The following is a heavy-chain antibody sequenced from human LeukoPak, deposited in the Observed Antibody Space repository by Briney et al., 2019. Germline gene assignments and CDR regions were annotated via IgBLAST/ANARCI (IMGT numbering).Heavy chain of an antibody. J-gene: IGHJ1*01. CDR3: ARVGQQPGYFQH. D-gene: IGHD6-13*01. Sequence: PQTLSLTCTVSGGSISSGDYYWSWIRQPPGKGLEWIGYIYYSGSTYYNPSLKSRVTISVDTSKNQFSLKLSSVTAADTAVYYCARVGQQPGYFQHWGQGTLVTVSS. V-gene: IGHV4-30-4*01. CDR2: IYYSGST. CDR1: GGSISSGDYY.